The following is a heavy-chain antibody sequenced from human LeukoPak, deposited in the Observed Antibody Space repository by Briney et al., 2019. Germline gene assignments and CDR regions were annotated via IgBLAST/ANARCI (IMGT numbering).Heavy chain of an antibody. J-gene: IGHJ2*01. CDR2: IYTSGST. V-gene: IGHV4-4*07. D-gene: IGHD3-10*01. Sequence: SETLSLTCTVSGGSISSYYWSWIRQPAGKGLECIGGIYTSGSTNYNPSINSRVTMSVDTSKNQFSLKLSSVTAADTVVYYCARDLWDLRFGERTNWYFDLWGRGTLVTVSS. CDR1: GGSISSYY. CDR3: ARDLWDLRFGERTNWYFDL.